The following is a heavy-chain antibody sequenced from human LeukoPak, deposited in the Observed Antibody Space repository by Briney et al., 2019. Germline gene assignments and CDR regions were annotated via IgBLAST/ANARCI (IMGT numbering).Heavy chain of an antibody. CDR1: GGSISSSSYY. CDR3: ARQPPPEYSSGWSPIDY. V-gene: IGHV4-39*01. Sequence: PSETLSLTCTVSGGSISSSSYYWGWIRQPPGKGLEWIGSIYYSGSTYYNPSLKNRVTMSVDTSKNQFSLKLSSVTAADAAVYYCARQPPPEYSSGWSPIDYWGQGTLVTVSS. J-gene: IGHJ4*02. D-gene: IGHD6-19*01. CDR2: IYYSGST.